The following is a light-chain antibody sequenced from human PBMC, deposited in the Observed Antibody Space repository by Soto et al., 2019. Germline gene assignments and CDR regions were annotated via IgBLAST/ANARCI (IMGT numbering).Light chain of an antibody. CDR1: QSVSSN. CDR2: GAS. Sequence: EIVMTQSPATLSVSPGERATLSCRASQSVSSNLAWYQQKPGQAPRLLIYGASTRATGIPARFSGSRSGTEFTLTISSLQSEDFAVYYCQQYNNWPCTFGGGTKVEIK. V-gene: IGKV3-15*01. J-gene: IGKJ4*01. CDR3: QQYNNWPCT.